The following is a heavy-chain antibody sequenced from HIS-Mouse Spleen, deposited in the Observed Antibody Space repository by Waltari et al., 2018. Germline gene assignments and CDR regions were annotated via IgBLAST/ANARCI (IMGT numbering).Heavy chain of an antibody. Sequence: QVQLVESGGGVVQPGWSLRLSCAASGFTFSSYGGHWVRQAPGQGREWVAIISYEGSNKYYADSVKGRFTISRDNSKNTLYLQMNSLRAEDTAVYYCAKDKHHAFDYWGQGTLVTVSS. J-gene: IGHJ4*02. V-gene: IGHV3-30*18. CDR1: GFTFSSYG. CDR3: AKDKHHAFDY. CDR2: ISYEGSNK.